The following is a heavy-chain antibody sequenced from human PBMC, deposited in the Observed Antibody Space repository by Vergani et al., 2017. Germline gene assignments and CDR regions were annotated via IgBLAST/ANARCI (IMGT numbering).Heavy chain of an antibody. Sequence: QVQLQESGPGLVKPSETLSLTCAVYGGSFSDYYWTWIRQPPGKGLEWIGEINHSGSTNYNPSLKSRVTISVDTSKNQFSLKLRSVTAADTAVCYCARGRRGGGYFDYWGQGTLVTVSS. D-gene: IGHD5-24*01. CDR1: GGSFSDYY. CDR3: ARGRRGGGYFDY. J-gene: IGHJ4*02. V-gene: IGHV4-34*01. CDR2: INHSGST.